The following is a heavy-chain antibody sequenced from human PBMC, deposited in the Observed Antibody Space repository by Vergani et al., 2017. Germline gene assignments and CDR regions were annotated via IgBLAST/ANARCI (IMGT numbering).Heavy chain of an antibody. J-gene: IGHJ6*03. D-gene: IGHD2-2*02. CDR3: AKTQYCSSTSCYTVRYYYYYMDV. V-gene: IGHV3-23*01. Sequence: EVQLLESGGGLVQPGGSLRLSCAASGFTFSSYAMSWVRQAPGKGLEWVSAISGSGGSTYYADSVKGRCTISRDNSKNTLYLQLNSLRAEDTAVYYCAKTQYCSSTSCYTVRYYYYYMDVWGKGTTVTVSS. CDR2: ISGSGGST. CDR1: GFTFSSYA.